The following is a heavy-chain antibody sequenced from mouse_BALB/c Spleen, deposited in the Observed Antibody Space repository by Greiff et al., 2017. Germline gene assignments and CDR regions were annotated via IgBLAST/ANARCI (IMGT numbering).Heavy chain of an antibody. Sequence: EVKLVESGPSLVKPSQTLSLTCSVTGDSITSGYWNWIRKFPGNKLEYMGYISYSGSTYYNPSLKSRISITRDTSKNQYYLQLNSVTTEDTATYYCARTYYDYVAWFAYWGQGTLVTVSA. CDR3: ARTYYDYVAWFAY. CDR2: ISYSGST. D-gene: IGHD2-4*01. V-gene: IGHV3-8*02. CDR1: GDSITSGY. J-gene: IGHJ3*01.